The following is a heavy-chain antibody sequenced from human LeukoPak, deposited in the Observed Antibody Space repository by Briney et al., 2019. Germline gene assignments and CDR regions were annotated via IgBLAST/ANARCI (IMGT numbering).Heavy chain of an antibody. D-gene: IGHD3-10*01. CDR2: INPNSGVT. V-gene: IGHV1-2*02. CDR3: ARGRKVRGVIPYYYYYMDV. Sequence: ASVEVSCKASGYTFTGYYMNWVRQAPGQGLEWMGWINPNSGVTNYAQKFQGRVTMTRDTSISTAYMELSRLGSEDTAVYYCARGRKVRGVIPYYYYYMDVWGKGTTVTVSS. J-gene: IGHJ6*03. CDR1: GYTFTGYY.